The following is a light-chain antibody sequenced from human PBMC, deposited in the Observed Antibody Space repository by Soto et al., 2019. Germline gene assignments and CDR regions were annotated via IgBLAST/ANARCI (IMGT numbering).Light chain of an antibody. V-gene: IGKV3-20*01. CDR1: QSVSSSY. J-gene: IGKJ5*01. CDR2: GAS. Sequence: IVLTQSPGTLSLSPGERASLSCRASQSVSSSYLAWYQQKPGQAPRLLIYGASSRATGIPDRFSGSGSGTDFTLTISRLEPEDFAVYYCQQYGSSLYTFGQGTRLDIK. CDR3: QQYGSSLYT.